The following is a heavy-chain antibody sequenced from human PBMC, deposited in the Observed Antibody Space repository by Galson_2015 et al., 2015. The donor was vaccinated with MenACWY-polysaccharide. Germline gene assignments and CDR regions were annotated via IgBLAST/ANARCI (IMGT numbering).Heavy chain of an antibody. CDR1: GFTFSSSW. CDR2: IISDGSSA. Sequence: SLRLSCAASGFTFSSSWMHWVRHAPGKGLEWVSRIISDGSSANNADSVRGRFTISRDNAKNMLHLQMNGLRGEDTAVYYCTRGRVYSGNYGGDWGQGTLVTVSS. J-gene: IGHJ4*02. CDR3: TRGRVYSGNYGGD. D-gene: IGHD1-26*01. V-gene: IGHV3-74*01.